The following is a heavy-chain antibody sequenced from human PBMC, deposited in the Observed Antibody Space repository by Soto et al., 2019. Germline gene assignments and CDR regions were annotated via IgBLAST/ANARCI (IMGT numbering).Heavy chain of an antibody. D-gene: IGHD1-7*01. Sequence: SQTLSLTCAISGDSVSSNSAAWNWIRQSPSRGLEWLGRTYYRSRWYNDYAVSVKSRITVNPDTSKNQFSLHLNSVTPEDTAVYYCAGTTSLQLYYMDVWDKGTTVTLSS. J-gene: IGHJ6*03. CDR3: AGTTSLQLYYMDV. V-gene: IGHV6-1*01. CDR2: TYYRSRWYN. CDR1: GDSVSSNSAA.